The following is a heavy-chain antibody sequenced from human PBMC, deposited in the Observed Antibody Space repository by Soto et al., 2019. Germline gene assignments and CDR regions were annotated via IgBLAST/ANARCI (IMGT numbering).Heavy chain of an antibody. D-gene: IGHD3-9*01. CDR3: ARGNYDILTGSSPMDV. Sequence: GGSLRLSCAASGFTFSSYDMHWVRQATGKGLEWVSAIGTAGDPYYPGSVKGRFTISRENAKNSLYLQMNSLRAGDTAVYYCARGNYDILTGSSPMDVWGQGTTVTVSS. CDR2: IGTAGDP. J-gene: IGHJ6*02. V-gene: IGHV3-13*05. CDR1: GFTFSSYD.